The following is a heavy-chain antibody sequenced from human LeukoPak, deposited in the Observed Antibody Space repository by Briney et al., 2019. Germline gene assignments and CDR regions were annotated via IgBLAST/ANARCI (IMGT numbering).Heavy chain of an antibody. CDR1: GFTFSSYS. D-gene: IGHD5-18*01. J-gene: IGHJ4*02. Sequence: GGSLRLSCAASGFTFSSYSMNRVRQAPGKGLEWVSSISSSSSYIYYADSVKGRFTISRDNAKNSLYLQMNSLRAEDTAVYYCARDSTAMASDYWGQGTLVTVSS. CDR2: ISSSSSYI. CDR3: ARDSTAMASDY. V-gene: IGHV3-21*01.